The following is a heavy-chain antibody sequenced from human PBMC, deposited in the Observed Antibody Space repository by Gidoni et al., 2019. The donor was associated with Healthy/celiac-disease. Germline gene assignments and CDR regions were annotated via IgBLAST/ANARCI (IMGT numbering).Heavy chain of an antibody. D-gene: IGHD3-10*01. V-gene: IGHV1-18*04. CDR3: AREGGDAWGFGVRFDY. Sequence: QVQLVQSGAEVKKPGASVKVSCKASGYTFTSYGISWVRQAPGQGLEGMGWISAYNGNTNWEQKLQGRVTMTTDTSTRKAYMELRSQRSDDTAVYYGAREGGDAWGFGVRFDYWGQGTLVTVSS. CDR1: GYTFTSYG. J-gene: IGHJ4*02. CDR2: ISAYNGNT.